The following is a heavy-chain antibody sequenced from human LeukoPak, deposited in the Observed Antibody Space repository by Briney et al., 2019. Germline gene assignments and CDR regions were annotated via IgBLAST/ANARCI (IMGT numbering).Heavy chain of an antibody. CDR1: GFTFSSYA. D-gene: IGHD3-22*01. CDR2: ISGSGGST. V-gene: IGHV3-23*01. Sequence: GGSLRLSCAASGFTFSSYAMSWVRQAPGKGLEWVSAISGSGGSTYYADSVKGRFTISRDISKNTLYLQMNSLRAEDTAVYYCARGSGSNNYYYLPIDYWGQGTLVTVSS. J-gene: IGHJ4*02. CDR3: ARGSGSNNYYYLPIDY.